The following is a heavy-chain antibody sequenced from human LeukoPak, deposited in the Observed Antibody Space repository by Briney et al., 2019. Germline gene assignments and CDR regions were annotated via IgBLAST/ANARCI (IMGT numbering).Heavy chain of an antibody. CDR2: ISRSGSTK. CDR3: ARSYSPRYDSSGYPDY. J-gene: IGHJ4*02. V-gene: IGHV3-11*01. D-gene: IGHD3-22*01. Sequence: GGSLRLSCAASGFTFSDYNMRWIRQAPGKGLEWVSSISRSGSTKYYADSVKGRFTISRDNAKNSLFLQMNSLRAEDTAVYYCARSYSPRYDSSGYPDYWGQGTLVTVSS. CDR1: GFTFSDYN.